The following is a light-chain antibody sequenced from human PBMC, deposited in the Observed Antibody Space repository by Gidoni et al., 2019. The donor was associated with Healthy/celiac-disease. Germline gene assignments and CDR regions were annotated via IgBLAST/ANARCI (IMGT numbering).Light chain of an antibody. Sequence: DIQMTQSPSSLSASVGDRVTITCQASQDISNYLNWYQQKPGKDPKLLIYDASNLETGVPSRFSGSGSGTDFTFTISSLQPEDIATYYCQQYDNLPPGLYTFGQGTRLEIK. CDR3: QQYDNLPPGLYT. J-gene: IGKJ5*01. CDR2: DAS. V-gene: IGKV1-33*01. CDR1: QDISNY.